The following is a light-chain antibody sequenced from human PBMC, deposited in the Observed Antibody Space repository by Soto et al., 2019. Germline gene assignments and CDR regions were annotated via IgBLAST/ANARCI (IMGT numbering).Light chain of an antibody. V-gene: IGLV2-8*01. CDR3: SSYAGINNLGV. CDR2: EVN. CDR1: SSDAGGYKY. Sequence: QLVLTQPPSASGSPGQSVTISCTGTSSDAGGYKYVSWYQQHPGKAPKLMIFEVNKRPSGVPDRFSGSKSGNTASLTVSGLQAEDEADYYCSSYAGINNLGVFGTGTKLTVL. J-gene: IGLJ1*01.